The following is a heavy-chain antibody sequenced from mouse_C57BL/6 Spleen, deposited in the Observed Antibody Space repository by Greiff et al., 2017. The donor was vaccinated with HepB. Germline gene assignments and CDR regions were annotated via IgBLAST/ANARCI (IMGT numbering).Heavy chain of an antibody. CDR1: GYSFTDYN. CDR2: INPNYGTT. D-gene: IGHD1-1*01. CDR3: ARSAFYYGSSYPYYAMDY. V-gene: IGHV1-39*01. J-gene: IGHJ4*01. Sequence: VQLQQSGPELVKPGASVKISCKASGYSFTDYNMNWVKQSNGKSLEWIGVINPNYGTTSYNQKFKGKATLTVDQSSSTAYMQLNSLTSEDSTVYYCARSAFYYGSSYPYYAMDYWGQGTSVTVSS.